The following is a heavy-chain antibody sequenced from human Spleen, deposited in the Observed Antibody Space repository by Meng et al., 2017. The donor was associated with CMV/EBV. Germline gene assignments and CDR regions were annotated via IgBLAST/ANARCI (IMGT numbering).Heavy chain of an antibody. V-gene: IGHV4-34*01. J-gene: IGHJ3*02. CDR1: CGSFSGYY. CDR2: INHSGST. D-gene: IGHD3-3*01. CDR3: ARGKTYYDFWRYAFDI. Sequence: QVQLQQGGAGLLKPSEALSLTCAVYCGSFSGYYWSWIRQPPGKGLEWIGEINHSGSTNYNPSLKSRVTISVDTSKNQFSLKLSSVTAADTAVYYCARGKTYYDFWRYAFDIWGQGTMVTVSS.